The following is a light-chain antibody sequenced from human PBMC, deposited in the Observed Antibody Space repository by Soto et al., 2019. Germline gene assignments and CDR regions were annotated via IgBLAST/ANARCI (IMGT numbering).Light chain of an antibody. CDR3: QQYSNYPLT. V-gene: IGKV1-5*01. J-gene: IGKJ4*01. CDR2: DAS. CDR1: QSIGWD. Sequence: DIQMTQSPSTLSASVGDRVTIACRASQSIGWDLAWYQRTPGKAPKLLIYDASKLETGVPSRFSGSGSGTEFSLTISSLQPDDFATYYCQQYSNYPLTFGGGTKVEI.